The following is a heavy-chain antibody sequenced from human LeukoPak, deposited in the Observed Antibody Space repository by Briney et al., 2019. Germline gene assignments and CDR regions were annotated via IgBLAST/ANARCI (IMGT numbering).Heavy chain of an antibody. D-gene: IGHD3-10*01. Sequence: PGGSLRLSCAASGFTFSSYSMNWVRQAPGKGLEWVSSISSSSSYIYYADSVKGRFTISRDNAKNSLYLQMNSLRAEDTAVYYCTRAGMVRGVISFDYWGQGTLVTVSS. J-gene: IGHJ4*02. CDR1: GFTFSSYS. V-gene: IGHV3-21*01. CDR3: TRAGMVRGVISFDY. CDR2: ISSSSSYI.